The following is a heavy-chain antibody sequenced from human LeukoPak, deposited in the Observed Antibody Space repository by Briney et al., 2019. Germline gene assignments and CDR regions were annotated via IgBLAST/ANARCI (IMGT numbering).Heavy chain of an antibody. J-gene: IGHJ4*02. CDR3: ARGFDRPQQWLVLPNY. Sequence: SETLSLTCTVSGGSISSYYWSWIRQPAGKELEWIGRIYTSGSTNYNPSLKSRVTMSVDTSKNQFSLKLSSVTAADTAVYYCARGFDRPQQWLVLPNYWGQGTLVTVSS. V-gene: IGHV4-4*07. CDR2: IYTSGST. D-gene: IGHD6-19*01. CDR1: GGSISSYY.